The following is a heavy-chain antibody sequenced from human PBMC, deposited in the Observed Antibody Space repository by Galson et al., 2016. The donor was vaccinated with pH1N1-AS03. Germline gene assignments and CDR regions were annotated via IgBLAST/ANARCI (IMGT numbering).Heavy chain of an antibody. Sequence: SCAASGYTLSTSGIHWVRQTPDKGLEWVAFLGHDRSLIQYAEKVKGRFTISRDDSKNTLYLQMNSLGPGDTAIYYCAKDGAWTFEGWGQGTMVTVSS. CDR1: GYTLSTSG. CDR2: LGHDRSLI. D-gene: IGHD3-16*01. V-gene: IGHV3-30*02. J-gene: IGHJ3*01. CDR3: AKDGAWTFEG.